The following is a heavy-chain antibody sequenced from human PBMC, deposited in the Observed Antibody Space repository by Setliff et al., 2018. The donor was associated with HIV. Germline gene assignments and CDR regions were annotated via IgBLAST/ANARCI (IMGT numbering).Heavy chain of an antibody. J-gene: IGHJ6*03. Sequence: SETLSLTCTVSGGSISSSSYYWGWIRQPPGKGLEGIGSIFYSGSTYYNPSLKSRVTISVDTYKNQFPPKLSSVTAADTAVYYCATQPYSGTYTVYYFYMDVWGKGTTVTVSS. D-gene: IGHD1-26*01. CDR3: ATQPYSGTYTVYYFYMDV. CDR1: GGSISSSSYY. V-gene: IGHV4-39*01. CDR2: IFYSGST.